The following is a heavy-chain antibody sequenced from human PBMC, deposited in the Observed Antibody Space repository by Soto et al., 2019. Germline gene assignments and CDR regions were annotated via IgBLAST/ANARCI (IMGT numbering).Heavy chain of an antibody. Sequence: QVQLQESGPGLVKPSQTLSLTCTVSGGSISSGGYYWSWIRQHPGKGLEWIGYIDYSGSTYYNPSLNSRVTISVDTSKNQFPLKLSSVTAADTAVYYCARRLPAWVGDAFDIWGQGTMVTVSS. CDR2: IDYSGST. CDR3: ARRLPAWVGDAFDI. D-gene: IGHD4-17*01. CDR1: GGSISSGGYY. J-gene: IGHJ3*02. V-gene: IGHV4-31*03.